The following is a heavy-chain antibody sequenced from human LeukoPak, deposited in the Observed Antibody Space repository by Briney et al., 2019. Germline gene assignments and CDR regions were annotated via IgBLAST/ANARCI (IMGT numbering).Heavy chain of an antibody. D-gene: IGHD3-3*01. V-gene: IGHV4-39*01. CDR1: GGSISSSSYY. J-gene: IGHJ5*02. Sequence: SETLSLTCTVSGGSISSSSYYWGWIRQPPGKGLEWIGSIYYSGSTYYNPSLKSRVTISVDTSKNQFSLKLSSVTAADTAVYYCASAVNYDFWSGVGNWFDPRGQGTLVTVSS. CDR2: IYYSGST. CDR3: ASAVNYDFWSGVGNWFDP.